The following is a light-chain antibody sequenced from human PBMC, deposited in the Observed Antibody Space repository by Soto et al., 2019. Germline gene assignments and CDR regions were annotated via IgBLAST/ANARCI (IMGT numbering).Light chain of an antibody. Sequence: EIVLTQSPATLSLSPGERADLSCRASQSVSSYLAWYQQKPGQAPRLLIYDASKRAPGIPARFTGSGSGTDFTLTISSLEPEDCAVYFCQQRSNWPSTFGGGTKVEI. CDR3: QQRSNWPST. CDR2: DAS. V-gene: IGKV3-11*01. CDR1: QSVSSY. J-gene: IGKJ4*01.